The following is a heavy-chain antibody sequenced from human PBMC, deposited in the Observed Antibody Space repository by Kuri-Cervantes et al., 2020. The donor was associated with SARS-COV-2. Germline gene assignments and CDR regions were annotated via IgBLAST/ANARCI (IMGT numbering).Heavy chain of an antibody. D-gene: IGHD3-3*01. CDR1: GFTFSSYS. J-gene: IGHJ4*02. Sequence: LSLTCADSGFTFSSYSMNWVRPAPGKGLEWVSSISSSSYIYYADSVKGRFTISRDNSKNTLYLQMNSLIAEDTAVYYCAKDSRYDFWSGYYFDYWGQGTLVTVSS. CDR2: ISSSSYI. CDR3: AKDSRYDFWSGYYFDY. V-gene: IGHV3-21*04.